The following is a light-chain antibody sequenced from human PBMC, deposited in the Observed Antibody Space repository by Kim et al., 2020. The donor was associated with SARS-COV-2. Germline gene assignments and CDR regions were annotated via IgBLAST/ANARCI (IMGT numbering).Light chain of an antibody. CDR1: QTISGNY. J-gene: IGKJ1*01. CDR3: KQYGGSPWT. Sequence: EIVLTQSPGTLSLSPGERATLSCTASQTISGNYLAWYQQTPGQAPRVLIHGASSRATGIPDRFSGSGSGTDFTLTISRLEPEDFAVYYGKQYGGSPWTFGHGTKVDIK. CDR2: GAS. V-gene: IGKV3-20*01.